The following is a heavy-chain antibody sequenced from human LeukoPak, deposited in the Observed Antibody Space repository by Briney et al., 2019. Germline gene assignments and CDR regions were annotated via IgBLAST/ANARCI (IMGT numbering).Heavy chain of an antibody. V-gene: IGHV1-69*13. J-gene: IGHJ5*02. CDR2: IIPIFGTA. CDR1: GGTFSSYA. CDR3: ARGRHYYDSSGYYPFDP. Sequence: ASVKVSCKASGGTFSSYAISWVRQAPGQGLEWMGGIIPIFGTANYAQKFQGRVTITADESTSTAYMELSSLRSEDTAVYYCARGRHYYDSSGYYPFDPWGQGTLVTVSS. D-gene: IGHD3-22*01.